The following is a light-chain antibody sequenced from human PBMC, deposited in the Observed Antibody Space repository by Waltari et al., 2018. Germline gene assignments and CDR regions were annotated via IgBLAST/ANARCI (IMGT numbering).Light chain of an antibody. J-gene: IGLJ3*02. CDR3: CSYARSRNFDVL. V-gene: IGLV2-23*03. Sequence: QSALTQPASVSGSPGQSITISCTGTSSDVVAYKLVSWYQQLPGTAPKLMIFEGSKRPSGVSSRFSGSMSGNTASLTISGLQAEDEADYYCCSYARSRNFDVLFGGGTKLTVL. CDR2: EGS. CDR1: SSDVVAYKL.